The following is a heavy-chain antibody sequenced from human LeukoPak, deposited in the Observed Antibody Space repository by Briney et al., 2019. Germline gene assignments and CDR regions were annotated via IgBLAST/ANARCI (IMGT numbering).Heavy chain of an antibody. CDR1: GYTFTSYD. CDR3: AKRGHSYGDFDY. CDR2: MNPNSDNT. Sequence: ASVTVSCTASGYTFTSYDINWVRQATGQGLEWMGWMNPNSDNTGYAQKFQGRVTMTRNTSISTAYMELSNLRSEDTAVYYCAKRGHSYGDFDYWGQGTLVTVSS. J-gene: IGHJ4*02. V-gene: IGHV1-8*01. D-gene: IGHD5-18*01.